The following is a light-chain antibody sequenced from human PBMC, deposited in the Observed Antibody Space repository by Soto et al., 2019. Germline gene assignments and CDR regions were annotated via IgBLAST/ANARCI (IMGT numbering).Light chain of an antibody. CDR1: SSNIGSNY. CDR2: RTS. CDR3: AAWDDSLSGVV. V-gene: IGLV1-47*01. J-gene: IGLJ2*01. Sequence: QSVLTQPPSACGTPGQRVTISCSGRSSNIGSNYVYWYQQLPGTVPQLLIYRTSERPSGVPDRFSGSKSGTSASLAISGLRSEDAADYYCAAWDDSLSGVVFGGGTNVTVL.